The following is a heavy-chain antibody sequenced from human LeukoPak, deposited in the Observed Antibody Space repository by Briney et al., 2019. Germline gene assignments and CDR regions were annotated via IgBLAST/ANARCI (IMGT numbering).Heavy chain of an antibody. CDR2: ISSSGSTI. V-gene: IGHV3-48*03. CDR1: GFTFSSYE. D-gene: IGHD3-10*02. CDR3: AELGVTMIGGV. Sequence: GGSLRLSCAASGFTFSSYEMNWVRQAPGRGLEGVSYISSSGSTIYYADAVKSRCTISRDNAKNSLYLQMNSMRAEDTAVYYCAELGVTMIGGVWGKGTTVTISS. J-gene: IGHJ6*04.